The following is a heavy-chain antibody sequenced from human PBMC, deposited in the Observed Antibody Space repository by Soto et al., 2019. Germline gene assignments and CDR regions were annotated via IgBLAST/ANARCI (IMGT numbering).Heavy chain of an antibody. Sequence: SDTLSLTCSVSGAALNGGNYYWSWTRQGPGKGLEWIGHIYVTGAVDYNPSLRDRIAISQDTSDRQFSLNLSLITAADTAVYYSARLRIDTSKYKWFDPCGQGTLVTVSS. V-gene: IGHV4-31*03. D-gene: IGHD5-18*01. CDR3: ARLRIDTSKYKWFDP. CDR1: GAALNGGNYY. CDR2: IYVTGAV. J-gene: IGHJ5*02.